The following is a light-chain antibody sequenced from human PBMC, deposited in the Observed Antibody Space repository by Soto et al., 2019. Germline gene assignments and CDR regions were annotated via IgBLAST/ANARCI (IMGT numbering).Light chain of an antibody. CDR1: QSVRTS. V-gene: IGKV3-11*01. CDR2: DAS. J-gene: IGKJ4*01. Sequence: EVVLTQSPATLSLSPGERATLSCRASQSVRTSLVGYHQKPVQAPRLLIYDASKKATGVPARFSGSGSGTDFNLHISSLEPEDFAYYDCQQRSNGFTFGGGTKVEI. CDR3: QQRSNGFT.